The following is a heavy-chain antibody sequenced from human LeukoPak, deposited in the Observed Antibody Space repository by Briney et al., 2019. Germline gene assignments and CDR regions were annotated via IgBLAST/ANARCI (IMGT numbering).Heavy chain of an antibody. D-gene: IGHD1-26*01. V-gene: IGHV3-30*18. Sequence: GGSLRLSCAASGYTFSSYGMHWVRQAPGKGLEWVAVISYDGSNKYYADSVKGRFTISRDNSKNTLYLQMNSLRAEDTAVYYCAKDSSAVGATDYWGQETLVTVSS. CDR3: AKDSSAVGATDY. CDR1: GYTFSSYG. CDR2: ISYDGSNK. J-gene: IGHJ4*02.